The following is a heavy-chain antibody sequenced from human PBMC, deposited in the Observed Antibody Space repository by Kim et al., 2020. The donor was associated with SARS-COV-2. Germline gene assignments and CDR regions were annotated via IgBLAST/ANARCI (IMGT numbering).Heavy chain of an antibody. CDR2: IYYSGST. D-gene: IGHD3-10*01. CDR1: GGSISSGGYY. J-gene: IGHJ6*02. V-gene: IGHV4-31*03. Sequence: SETLSLTCTVSGGSISSGGYYWSWIRQHPGKGLEWIGYIYYSGSTNSTPSLKGRVTISVDTAKNQFSLKVSSVTAAATAVYYYSRDALYYYGSGSSTRNYYDSGMDVWGQGTTVTVSS. CDR3: SRDALYYYGSGSSTRNYYDSGMDV.